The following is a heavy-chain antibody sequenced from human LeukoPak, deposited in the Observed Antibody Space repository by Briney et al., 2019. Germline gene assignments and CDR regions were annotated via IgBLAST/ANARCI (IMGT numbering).Heavy chain of an antibody. CDR1: GGSISSGGYY. D-gene: IGHD6-19*01. V-gene: IGHV4-31*03. Sequence: SQTLSLTCTVSGGSISSGGYYWSWIRQHPRKGLEWTGYIYYSGSTYYNPSLKSRVTISVDTSKNQFSLKLSSVTAADTAVYFCAKYGNSGWVIDNWGQGTLVTVSS. CDR3: AKYGNSGWVIDN. CDR2: IYYSGST. J-gene: IGHJ4*02.